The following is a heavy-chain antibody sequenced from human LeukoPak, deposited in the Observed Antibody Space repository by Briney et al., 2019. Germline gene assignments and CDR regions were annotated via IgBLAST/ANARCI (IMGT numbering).Heavy chain of an antibody. V-gene: IGHV3-23*01. J-gene: IGHJ5*02. CDR2: ISGSGGST. D-gene: IGHD5-18*01. Sequence: PGGSLRLSCAASGFTFSSYAMSWVRQAPGKGLEWVSAISGSGGSTYYADSVKGRFTISRDNSKNTLYLQMNSLRAEDTAVYYCASLSGYSYGYKCCIATWGQGTLVTVSS. CDR1: GFTFSSYA. CDR3: ASLSGYSYGYKCCIAT.